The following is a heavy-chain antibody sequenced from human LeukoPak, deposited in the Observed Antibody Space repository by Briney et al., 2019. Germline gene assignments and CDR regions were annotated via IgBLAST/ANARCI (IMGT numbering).Heavy chain of an antibody. D-gene: IGHD1-7*01. J-gene: IGHJ4*02. CDR1: GFTFSNYA. Sequence: GGSLRLSCAASGFTFSNYAMHWVRQAPGKGLEWVAVISYDGRNKYHADSVKGRFTISRDNSKNTLYLQMNSLRAEDTALYYCAKDQELPHVGGNPDHWRQGTLVTVSS. V-gene: IGHV3-30*04. CDR2: ISYDGRNK. CDR3: AKDQELPHVGGNPDH.